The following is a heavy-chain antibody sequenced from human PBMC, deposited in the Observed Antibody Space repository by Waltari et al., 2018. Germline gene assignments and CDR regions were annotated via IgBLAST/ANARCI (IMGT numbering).Heavy chain of an antibody. CDR2: ITGSGTGT. CDR3: AKDTAVASVNYFDY. V-gene: IGHV3-23*01. Sequence: EVQLLESGGGLVQPGGSLRLSCAASGFTFSSYALSWVRQAPGKGLGWVSGITGSGTGTYYTQSVKGRFTISRDNSKNTIYLQLYSLRAEDTALYYCAKDTAVASVNYFDYWGQGTLVTVSS. J-gene: IGHJ4*02. CDR1: GFTFSSYA.